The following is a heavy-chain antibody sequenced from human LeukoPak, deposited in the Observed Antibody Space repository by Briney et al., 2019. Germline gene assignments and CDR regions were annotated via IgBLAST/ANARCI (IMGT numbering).Heavy chain of an antibody. CDR2: MKGDGSEK. D-gene: IGHD6-19*01. V-gene: IGHV3-7*01. Sequence: PGGSLRLSCVASGFTFSNYWMSWVRQAPGKGLEWVANMKGDGSEKHYVDSMKGRFTISRDNAKNSLYLQMNSLTAEDTAVYYCARQVQYRSGYFPPDPWGQGTLVTVSS. CDR1: GFTFSNYW. J-gene: IGHJ5*02. CDR3: ARQVQYRSGYFPPDP.